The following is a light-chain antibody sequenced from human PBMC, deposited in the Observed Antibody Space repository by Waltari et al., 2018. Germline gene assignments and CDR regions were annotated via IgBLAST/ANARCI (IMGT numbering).Light chain of an antibody. CDR2: PAS. J-gene: IGKJ3*01. CDR3: QDLHDYPV. CDR1: HDISSH. Sequence: IQLTQSPSSLSASVGDRVTISCRASHDISSHLAWYQQKPGKAPTLLIYPASTLESGVPSRFSGSGSGTEFTHTITSLQPEDFATYFCQDLHDYPVFGTGTKVDIK. V-gene: IGKV1-9*01.